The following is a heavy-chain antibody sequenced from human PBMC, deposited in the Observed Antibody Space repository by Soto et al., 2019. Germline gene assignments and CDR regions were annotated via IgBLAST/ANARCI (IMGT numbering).Heavy chain of an antibody. CDR3: ARAPKYYDFWSGYLGGYYGMDV. Sequence: QVQLVQSGAEAKKPGASVKVSCKASGYTFTSYDINWVRQATGQGLEWMGWMNPNSGNTGYAQKFQGRVTMTRNTSISTAYMERSSLRSEDTAVYYCARAPKYYDFWSGYLGGYYGMDVWGQGTTVTVSS. CDR1: GYTFTSYD. CDR2: MNPNSGNT. D-gene: IGHD3-3*01. J-gene: IGHJ6*02. V-gene: IGHV1-8*01.